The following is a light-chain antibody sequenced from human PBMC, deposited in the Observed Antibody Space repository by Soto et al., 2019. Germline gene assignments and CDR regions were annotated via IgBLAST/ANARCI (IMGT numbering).Light chain of an antibody. CDR1: SSDIGRYDY. CDR2: DVY. CDR3: SSYTSSNSLV. Sequence: QSALTQPASVSGSPGQSITISCTGTSSDIGRYDYVSWYQQHPGKAPKFIIYDVYSRPSGVSNRFSGSKSGNTASLTISGLQPEDEADYFCSSYTSSNSLVFGPGTKV. J-gene: IGLJ1*01. V-gene: IGLV2-14*03.